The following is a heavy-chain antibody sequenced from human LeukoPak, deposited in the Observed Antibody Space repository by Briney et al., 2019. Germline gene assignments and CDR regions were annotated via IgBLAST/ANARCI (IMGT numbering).Heavy chain of an antibody. D-gene: IGHD5-24*01. V-gene: IGHV3-23*01. CDR2: ISGIGSNI. CDR1: GFTFSNYA. J-gene: IGHJ4*02. Sequence: GGSLRLSCAASGFTFSNYAMTWVRQAPGKGLEWVSSISGIGSNINYADSVKGRFTIFRDNSKNTLHVQMNSLRAEDTAIYYCATNRDGYNYWGQGTLVTVSS. CDR3: ATNRDGYNY.